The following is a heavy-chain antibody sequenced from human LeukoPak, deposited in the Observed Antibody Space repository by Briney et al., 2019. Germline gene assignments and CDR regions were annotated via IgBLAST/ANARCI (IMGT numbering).Heavy chain of an antibody. Sequence: GGSLRLSCAASGFTFCSCEMNWVRQAPGKGREWVSYISSIGSTIYYADSVKGRFTISRDNAKNSLYLQMNSLRGDDTAVYYCARPMGDGYNYNAFDIWGQGTMVTVSS. V-gene: IGHV3-48*03. CDR3: ARPMGDGYNYNAFDI. CDR1: GFTFCSCE. D-gene: IGHD5-24*01. CDR2: ISSIGSTI. J-gene: IGHJ3*02.